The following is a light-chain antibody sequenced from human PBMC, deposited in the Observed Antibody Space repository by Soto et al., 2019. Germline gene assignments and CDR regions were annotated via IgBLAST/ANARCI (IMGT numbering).Light chain of an antibody. V-gene: IGKV1-39*01. CDR2: GAS. J-gene: IGKJ4*01. CDR3: QQSYSFLS. Sequence: IQMTQSPLSLSASVGDKVTLTCRTSQNINSYLSWYQQKPGKAPRLLIYGASSLHVGVPSRFIGSGSGTDFTLTITSLQPEDFATYYCQQSYSFLSFAGGTKVDIK. CDR1: QNINSY.